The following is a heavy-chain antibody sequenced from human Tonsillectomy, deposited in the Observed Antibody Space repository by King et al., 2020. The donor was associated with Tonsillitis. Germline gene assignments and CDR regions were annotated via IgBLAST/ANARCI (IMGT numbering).Heavy chain of an antibody. Sequence: VQLVESGGGLVQPGGSLRISCAASGFTFSSYAMSWVRQAPGKGLEYVSTIRGSGGSTYYADSVKGRFTISRDNSKNTLYLQMNSLRAEDTAVYYCAKDIPIAVAGYFDYWGQGTLVTVSS. D-gene: IGHD6-19*01. CDR1: GFTFSSYA. CDR3: AKDIPIAVAGYFDY. J-gene: IGHJ4*02. CDR2: IRGSGGST. V-gene: IGHV3-23*04.